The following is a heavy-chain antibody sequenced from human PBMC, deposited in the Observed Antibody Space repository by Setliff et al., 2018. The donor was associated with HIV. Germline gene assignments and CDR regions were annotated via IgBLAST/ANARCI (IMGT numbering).Heavy chain of an antibody. Sequence: PSETLSLTCNVSGGSFIGSSFQSTWIRQPPGRGLEWIGDIAYSGTTVYTNYNPSLESRVTVSEDTPRHQFFLKLTSVTADDTGIYYCARGPPFAFWGQGLLVTVSS. J-gene: IGHJ4*02. CDR3: ARGPPFAF. CDR1: GGSFIGSSFQ. CDR2: IAYSGTTVYT. V-gene: IGHV4-39*07.